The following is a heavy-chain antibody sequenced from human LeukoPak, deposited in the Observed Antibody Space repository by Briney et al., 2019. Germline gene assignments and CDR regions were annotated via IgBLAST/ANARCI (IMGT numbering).Heavy chain of an antibody. D-gene: IGHD3-10*01. CDR2: IYTSGST. Sequence: SETLSLTCTVSGGSISSYYWSWIRQPAGKGLEWIERIYTSGSTNYNPSLKSRVTMSVDTSKNQFSLKLSSVTAADTAVYYCARDFNRITMVRGVPNWFDPWGQGTLVTVSS. CDR3: ARDFNRITMVRGVPNWFDP. J-gene: IGHJ5*02. V-gene: IGHV4-4*07. CDR1: GGSISSYY.